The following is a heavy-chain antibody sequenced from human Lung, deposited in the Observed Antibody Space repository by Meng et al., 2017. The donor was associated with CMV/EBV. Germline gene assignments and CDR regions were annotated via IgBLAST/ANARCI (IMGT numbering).Heavy chain of an antibody. J-gene: IGHJ6*02. CDR1: GYTFTGYN. Sequence: ASVKVSXKASGYTFTGYNIHWVRQAPGQGLEWMGWINPNTGDTNYAQKFQGRVTLTGDTSISTAYMELSRLKSDDTAVFFCARLFHTSLGTNYYYGMDVWGQGTTVTVSS. V-gene: IGHV1-2*02. CDR3: ARLFHTSLGTNYYYGMDV. CDR2: INPNTGDT. D-gene: IGHD3/OR15-3a*01.